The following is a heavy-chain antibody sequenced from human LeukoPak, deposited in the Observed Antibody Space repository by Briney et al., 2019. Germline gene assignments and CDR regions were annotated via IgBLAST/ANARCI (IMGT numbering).Heavy chain of an antibody. J-gene: IGHJ4*02. CDR2: IYSGGTT. Sequence: GGSLRLSCAASGFTVSNNYMSWVRQAPGKGLEWVSVIYSGGTTYYADSVRGRFTISRDNSKNTVHLQMNSLRPEDTAVYYCASYDGRDAYFEYWGQGTLVTVSS. D-gene: IGHD3-22*01. V-gene: IGHV3-66*02. CDR3: ASYDGRDAYFEY. CDR1: GFTVSNNY.